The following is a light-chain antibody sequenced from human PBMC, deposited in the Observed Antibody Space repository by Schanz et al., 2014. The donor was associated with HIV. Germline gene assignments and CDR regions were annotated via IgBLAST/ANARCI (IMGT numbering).Light chain of an antibody. CDR1: QSVSHN. Sequence: EIVLTQSPATLSVSPGERATLSCRASQSVSHNFAWYQQKPGQSPRLLIYATSTRAAGISDRFSGTGSGTDFTLTISRLEPDDFAMYYCQSFGGSWGTFGGGTKVEI. CDR3: QSFGGSWGT. V-gene: IGKV3-20*01. CDR2: ATS. J-gene: IGKJ4*01.